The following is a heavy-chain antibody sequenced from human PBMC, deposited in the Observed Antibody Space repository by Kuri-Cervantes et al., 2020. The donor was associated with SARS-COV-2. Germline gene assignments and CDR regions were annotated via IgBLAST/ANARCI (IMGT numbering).Heavy chain of an antibody. CDR3: ARGRYTNSWYYFDY. V-gene: IGHV3-53*01. Sequence: GESLKISCAASGFTVSDYYMTWVRQAPGKGLEWVSVIYVHRTEYADSVKGRFTISRDSPNNTVYLQMNSLRAEDAAVYYCARGRYTNSWYYFDYWGQGTLVTVSS. CDR2: IYVHRT. J-gene: IGHJ4*02. D-gene: IGHD6-13*01. CDR1: GFTVSDYY.